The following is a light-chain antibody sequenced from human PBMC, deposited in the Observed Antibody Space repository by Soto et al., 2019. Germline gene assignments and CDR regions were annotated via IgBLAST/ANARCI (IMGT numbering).Light chain of an antibody. CDR3: GTGNRSLSAVV. J-gene: IGLJ2*01. CDR1: SSNIGNNY. V-gene: IGLV1-51*01. Sequence: QSVLTQPPSVSAAPGQKVTISCSGSSSNIGNNYVSWYQQLPGTAPKLLIYDNKRRPSGIPARSSGPKSGRPPTRGITGLKTGDEADYSCGTGNRSLSAVVFGGGTRVPVL. CDR2: DNK.